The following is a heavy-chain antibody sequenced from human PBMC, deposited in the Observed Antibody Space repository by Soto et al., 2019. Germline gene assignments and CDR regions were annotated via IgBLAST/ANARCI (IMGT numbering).Heavy chain of an antibody. Sequence: PSETLSLTCPVSGGSISSYYWSWIRQPPGKGLEWIGYIYYSGSTNYNPSLKSRVTISVDTSKNQCSLKLSSVTAADTDVYYCASYDYGGKRGYYFDYWGQGTLVTVSS. CDR3: ASYDYGGKRGYYFDY. CDR1: GGSISSYY. V-gene: IGHV4-59*01. CDR2: IYYSGST. J-gene: IGHJ4*02. D-gene: IGHD4-17*01.